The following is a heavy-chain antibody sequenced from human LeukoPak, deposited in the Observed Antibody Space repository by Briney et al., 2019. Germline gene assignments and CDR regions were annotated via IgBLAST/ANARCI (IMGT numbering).Heavy chain of an antibody. CDR3: ARGWLHSHFDY. J-gene: IGHJ4*02. V-gene: IGHV3-23*01. D-gene: IGHD5-24*01. Sequence: GGSLRLSCAGSGFTFSDYAMSWVRQAPGKGLEWVSSMSRHGADKWYADSVGGRFTISRDNSENTLYLQMNSLRDEDTAVYYCARGWLHSHFDYWGQGTLVTVSS. CDR2: MSRHGADK. CDR1: GFTFSDYA.